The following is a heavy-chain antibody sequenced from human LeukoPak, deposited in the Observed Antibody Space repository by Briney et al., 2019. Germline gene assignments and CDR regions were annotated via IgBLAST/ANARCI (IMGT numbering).Heavy chain of an antibody. Sequence: PSETLSLTCAVYGESFSGYYWSWIRQPPGKGLEWIGEINHSGSTNYNPSLKSRVTISADTSQNQFSLNLFSVTAADTAVYYCAKDRRLRLGEFLGRKETNWFDPWGQGTLVTVSS. CDR1: GESFSGYY. D-gene: IGHD3-16*01. V-gene: IGHV4-34*01. J-gene: IGHJ5*02. CDR3: AKDRRLRLGEFLGRKETNWFDP. CDR2: INHSGST.